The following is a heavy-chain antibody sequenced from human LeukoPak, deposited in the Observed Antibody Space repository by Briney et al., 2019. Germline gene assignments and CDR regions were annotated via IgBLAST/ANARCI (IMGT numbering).Heavy chain of an antibody. J-gene: IGHJ4*02. V-gene: IGHV1-24*01. Sequence: ASVKVSCKVSGYTLTELSMHWVRQAPGKGLEWMGGFDPEDGETIYAQKFQGRVTMTEDTSTDTAYTELSSLRSEDTAVYYCATVVIAVAGNHYFDYWGQGTLVTVSS. CDR1: GYTLTELS. D-gene: IGHD6-19*01. CDR2: FDPEDGET. CDR3: ATVVIAVAGNHYFDY.